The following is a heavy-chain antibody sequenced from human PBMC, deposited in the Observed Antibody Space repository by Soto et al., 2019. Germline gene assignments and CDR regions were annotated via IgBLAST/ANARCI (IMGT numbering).Heavy chain of an antibody. CDR3: TTLTMILVNPDV. CDR2: IKSKTDGGTT. V-gene: IGHV3-15*01. J-gene: IGHJ4*02. CDR1: GFTFSNAW. D-gene: IGHD3-22*01. Sequence: GGSLRLSCTASGFTFSNAWMSWVRQAPGEGLEWVGRIKSKTDGGTTDYAAPVKGRFTISRDDSKSTVSLQMNSLKAEDTGVYYCTTLTMILVNPDVWGQGTLVTVSS.